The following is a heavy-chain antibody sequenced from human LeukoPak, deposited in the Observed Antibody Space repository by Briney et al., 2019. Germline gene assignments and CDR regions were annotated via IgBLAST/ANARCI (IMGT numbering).Heavy chain of an antibody. CDR1: GFTFTSSA. V-gene: IGHV1-58*02. CDR3: ASGSIVGAPDAFDI. D-gene: IGHD1-26*01. J-gene: IGHJ3*02. CDR2: IVVGSGNT. Sequence: GTSVKVSCKASGFTFTSSAMQWVRQARGQRLEWIGWIVVGSGNTNYAQKFQGRVTMTRDTSTSTVYMELSSLRSEDTAVYYCASGSIVGAPDAFDIWGQGTMVTVSS.